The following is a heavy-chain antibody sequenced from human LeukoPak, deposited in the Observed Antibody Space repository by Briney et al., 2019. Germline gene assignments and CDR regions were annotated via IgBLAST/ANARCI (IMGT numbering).Heavy chain of an antibody. D-gene: IGHD2-15*01. J-gene: IGHJ6*02. CDR2: ISWDESTT. CDR1: GLSIGDDS. V-gene: IGHV3-43*01. Sequence: GGSLRLSCAASGLSIGDDSMHWVRQAPGKGLEWVSLISWDESTTYYSDSVKGRFTVSRDSSKSSLHLQMNSLRTEDTALYYCARGPNRWWVVSRNWGMDVWGQGTTVTVSS. CDR3: ARGPNRWWVVSRNWGMDV.